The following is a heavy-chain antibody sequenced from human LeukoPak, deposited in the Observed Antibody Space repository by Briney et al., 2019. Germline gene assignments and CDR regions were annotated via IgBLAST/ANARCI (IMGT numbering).Heavy chain of an antibody. CDR3: ARGGGLDV. Sequence: GGSLRLSCAASGFTFSSYWMNWARQAPGKGLEWVASINHNGNVDYYVDSVKGRFTISRDNAKNSLYLQMSNLRAEDTAVYFWARGGGLDVWGQGATVTVSS. J-gene: IGHJ6*02. CDR1: GFTFSSYW. D-gene: IGHD3-16*01. CDR2: INHNGNVD. V-gene: IGHV3-7*03.